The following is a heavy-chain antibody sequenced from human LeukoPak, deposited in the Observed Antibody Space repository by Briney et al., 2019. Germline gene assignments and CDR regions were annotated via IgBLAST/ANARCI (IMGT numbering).Heavy chain of an antibody. Sequence: GGSLRLSCVVSGITLSNYGMSWVRQAPGKGLEWVSGISERGGSTNYADSVKGRFIISRDTSKNTVYPQMNSLRVEDTAVYFCAKRGIVIRAVIIIGFHKEAYYFDYWGQGILVTVSS. D-gene: IGHD3-10*01. CDR3: AKRGIVIRAVIIIGFHKEAYYFDY. J-gene: IGHJ4*02. CDR1: GITLSNYG. CDR2: ISERGGST. V-gene: IGHV3-23*01.